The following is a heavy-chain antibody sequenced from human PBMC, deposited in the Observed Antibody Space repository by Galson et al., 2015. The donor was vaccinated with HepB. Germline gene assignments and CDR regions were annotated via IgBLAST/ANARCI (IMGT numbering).Heavy chain of an antibody. J-gene: IGHJ4*02. CDR3: ARDSGRGWSSFWGYYFDY. V-gene: IGHV3-33*01. Sequence: SLRLSCAASGFTFSSYGMHWVRQAPGKGLEWVAVIWYDGSNKYYADSVKGRFTISRDNSKNTLYLQMNSLRAEDTAVYYCARDSGRGWSSFWGYYFDYWGQGTLVTVSS. CDR1: GFTFSSYG. D-gene: IGHD6-19*01. CDR2: IWYDGSNK.